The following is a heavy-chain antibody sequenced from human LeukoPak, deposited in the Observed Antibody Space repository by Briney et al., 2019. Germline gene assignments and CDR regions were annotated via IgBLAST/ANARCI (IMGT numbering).Heavy chain of an antibody. CDR1: GFTFSSYA. CDR3: ARGSGYSTGVFDY. J-gene: IGHJ4*02. Sequence: GGSLRLSCAASGFTFSSYAMHWVRQAPGKGLEWVAVISYDGSNKYYADSVKGRFTISRDNCKNTLYLQMNSLRAEDTAVYYCARGSGYSTGVFDYWGQGTLVTVSS. V-gene: IGHV3-30*01. CDR2: ISYDGSNK. D-gene: IGHD2-15*01.